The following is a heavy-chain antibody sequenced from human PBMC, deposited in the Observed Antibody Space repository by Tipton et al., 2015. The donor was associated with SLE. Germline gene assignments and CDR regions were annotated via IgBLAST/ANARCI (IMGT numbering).Heavy chain of an antibody. CDR3: ARGMVTWRGAILGVDV. V-gene: IGHV4-59*08. D-gene: IGHD2-21*02. CDR2: ISYGGGT. Sequence: TLSLTCSVSGGSISTNYWIWIRQPPGKGLEWIGYISYGGGTNHNPSLKSRVTISVDTAKNQFSLKLTSVTAADTAVYYCARGMVTWRGAILGVDVWGQGP. J-gene: IGHJ6*02. CDR1: GGSISTNY.